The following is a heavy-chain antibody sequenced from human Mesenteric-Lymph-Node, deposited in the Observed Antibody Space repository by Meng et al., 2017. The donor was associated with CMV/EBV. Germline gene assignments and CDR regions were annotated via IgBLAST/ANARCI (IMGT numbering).Heavy chain of an antibody. CDR2: ISAYNGNT. Sequence: ASVKVSCKASGYTFTSYGISWVRQAPGQGLEWMGWISAYNGNTNYAQKLQGRVTMTTDTSISTAYMELSRLRSDDTAVYYCARDLEDGYNQNNYYYYGMDVWGQGTTVTVSS. J-gene: IGHJ6*02. D-gene: IGHD5-24*01. V-gene: IGHV1-18*01. CDR3: ARDLEDGYNQNNYYYYGMDV. CDR1: GYTFTSYG.